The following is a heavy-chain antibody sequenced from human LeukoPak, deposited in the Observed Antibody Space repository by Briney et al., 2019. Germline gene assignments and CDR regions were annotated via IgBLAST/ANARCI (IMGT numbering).Heavy chain of an antibody. D-gene: IGHD4-23*01. J-gene: IGHJ3*02. CDR2: MNPCHSRT. CDR3: SRGGDYGGKPDAFDI. V-gene: IGHV1-46*03. Sequence: SVNLSCKASGSTFTSYYMHWVRQAPGQGLEWMGIMNPCHSRTSYAQKFQGRDTMTRDTSTITVYMELNSVRSEDTAVYYCSRGGDYGGKPDAFDIWGQGTMVTVSS. CDR1: GSTFTSYY.